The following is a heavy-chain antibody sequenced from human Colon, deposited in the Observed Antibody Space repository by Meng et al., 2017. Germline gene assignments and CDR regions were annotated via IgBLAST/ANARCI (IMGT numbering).Heavy chain of an antibody. J-gene: IGHJ4*02. D-gene: IGHD2-8*02. V-gene: IGHV3-23*01. CDR3: SRDLGGVSLDSFEY. CDR1: GFTFSSYA. CDR2: ISGSGTTS. Sequence: ESLKISCAASGFTFSSYAMSWVRQAPGKGLEWVSGISGSGTTSHHADSVKGRFTISRDNARNSLYLQMNSLRAEDTAVYYCSRDLGGVSLDSFEYWGQGTQVTVSS.